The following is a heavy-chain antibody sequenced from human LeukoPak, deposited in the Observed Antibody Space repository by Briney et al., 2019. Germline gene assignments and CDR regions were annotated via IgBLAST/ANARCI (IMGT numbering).Heavy chain of an antibody. D-gene: IGHD6-19*01. Sequence: GASVKVSCKASGYTSTSYYMHWVRQAPGQGLEWMGIINPSGGSTSYAQKFQGRVTMTRDTSTSTVYMELSSLRSEDTAVYYCARAPQQWLVSGRAFDIWGQGTMVTVSS. V-gene: IGHV1-46*01. CDR3: ARAPQQWLVSGRAFDI. CDR2: INPSGGST. CDR1: GYTSTSYY. J-gene: IGHJ3*02.